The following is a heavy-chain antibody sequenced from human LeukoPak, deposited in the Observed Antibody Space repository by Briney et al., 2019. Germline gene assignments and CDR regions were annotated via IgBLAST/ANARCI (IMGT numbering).Heavy chain of an antibody. J-gene: IGHJ1*01. CDR2: ISSSSSYI. Sequence: GGSLRLSCAASGFTFSSYSMNWVRQAPGKGLEWVSSISSSSSYIYYADSVKGRFTISRDNAKNSLYLQMNSLRGEDTAVYYCARSDPQYYYDSSGYSYPLGFFQHWGQGTLVTVSS. V-gene: IGHV3-21*01. D-gene: IGHD3-22*01. CDR1: GFTFSSYS. CDR3: ARSDPQYYYDSSGYSYPLGFFQH.